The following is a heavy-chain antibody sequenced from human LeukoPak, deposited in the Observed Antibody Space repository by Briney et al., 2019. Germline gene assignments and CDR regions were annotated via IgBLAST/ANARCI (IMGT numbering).Heavy chain of an antibody. CDR3: ARLYDGSAYHADHFDY. CDR1: GFTFSSYS. V-gene: IGHV3-21*01. D-gene: IGHD3-22*01. CDR2: ISSSSSYI. J-gene: IGHJ4*02. Sequence: PGGSLRLSCAASGFTFSSYSMNWVRQAPGKGLEWVSSISSSSSYIYYADSVKGRFTISRDNAKNSLYLQMNSLRAEDTAVYYCARLYDGSAYHADHFDYWGQGTLVTVSS.